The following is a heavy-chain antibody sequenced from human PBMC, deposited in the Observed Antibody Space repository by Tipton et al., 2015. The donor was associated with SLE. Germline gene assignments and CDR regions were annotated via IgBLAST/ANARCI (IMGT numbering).Heavy chain of an antibody. J-gene: IGHJ1*01. CDR3: ARDYHSTSRSEYFQH. Sequence: SLRLSCAASGFTFSDYAMTWVRQAPGKGLEWVASIRASGATTYYADSVKGRFTISRDNSKDTVYLQMNSLRAEDTAVYYCARDYHSTSRSEYFQHWGQGTLVTVSS. CDR2: IRASGATT. CDR1: GFTFSDYA. V-gene: IGHV3-23*01. D-gene: IGHD2-2*01.